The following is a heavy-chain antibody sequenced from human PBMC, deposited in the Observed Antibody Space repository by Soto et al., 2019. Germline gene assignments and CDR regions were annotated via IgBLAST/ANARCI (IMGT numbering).Heavy chain of an antibody. J-gene: IGHJ4*02. V-gene: IGHV4-59*01. CDR1: GGSISSYY. CDR2: IYYSGST. D-gene: IGHD2-21*01. CDR3: ARDTGHTAHSIEPFDY. Sequence: PSETLSLTCTVSGGSISSYYWSWIRQPPGKGLEWIGYIYYSGSTNYNPSLKSRATISVDTPKNQFSLKLSSVTAADTAVYYCARDTGHTAHSIEPFDYWGQGTLVTVSS.